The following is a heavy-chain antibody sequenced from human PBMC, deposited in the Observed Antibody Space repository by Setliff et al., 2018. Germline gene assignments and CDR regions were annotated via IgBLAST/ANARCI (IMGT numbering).Heavy chain of an antibody. Sequence: TSETLSLTCSVSGGSIDSHYWSWIRQPPGKGLEWIGSIYYSGNTNYNPSLKSRVTISIGTSKNQFSLKLSSVTAADTAVYHCARGKTFFGAFIRAFDIWGQGRMVTVSS. J-gene: IGHJ3*02. CDR1: GGSIDSHY. CDR2: IYYSGNT. D-gene: IGHD3-3*01. CDR3: ARGKTFFGAFIRAFDI. V-gene: IGHV4-59*11.